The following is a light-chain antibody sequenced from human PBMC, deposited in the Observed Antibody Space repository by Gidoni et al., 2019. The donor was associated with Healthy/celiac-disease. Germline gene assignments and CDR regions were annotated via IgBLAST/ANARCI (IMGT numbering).Light chain of an antibody. J-gene: IGKJ4*01. CDR2: GAS. CDR1: QSVSSSY. CDR3: QQYGSSPALT. V-gene: IGKV3-20*01. Sequence: EIVLTESPGTLSLSPGERATLSCRASQSVSSSYVAWYQQKPGQAPRLLIYGASSRATGIPDRFSGSGSGTDFSLTISRLEPEDFAVYYCQQYGSSPALTFXGXTKVEIK.